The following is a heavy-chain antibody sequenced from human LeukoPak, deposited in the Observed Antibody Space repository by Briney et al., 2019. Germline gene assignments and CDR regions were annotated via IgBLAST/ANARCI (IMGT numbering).Heavy chain of an antibody. D-gene: IGHD6-13*01. CDR1: GYTFTTYG. J-gene: IGHJ6*02. Sequence: AASVKVSCKASGYTFTTYGFSWVRQAPGQGLEWMGWISAYNGNTNYAQKLQGRVTMTTDTSTSTAYMELRSLRSDDTAVYYCASSIAAAGNYYYYYGIDVWGQGTTVTVSS. CDR3: ASSIAAAGNYYYYYGIDV. V-gene: IGHV1-18*01. CDR2: ISAYNGNT.